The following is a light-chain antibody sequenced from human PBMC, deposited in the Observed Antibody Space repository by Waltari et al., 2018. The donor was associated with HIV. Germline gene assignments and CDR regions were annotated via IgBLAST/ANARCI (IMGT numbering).Light chain of an antibody. CDR2: GAS. J-gene: IGKJ5*01. Sequence: EIVLTQSPGTLSLSPGERATLSCRASQSVSSNYLAWYQQKPGQAPRLLIYGASRRATGIPDRFSGSGSGTDFTLTISRLEPEDFAVYYCQQYGSSSITFGQGTRLE. V-gene: IGKV3-20*01. CDR3: QQYGSSSIT. CDR1: QSVSSNY.